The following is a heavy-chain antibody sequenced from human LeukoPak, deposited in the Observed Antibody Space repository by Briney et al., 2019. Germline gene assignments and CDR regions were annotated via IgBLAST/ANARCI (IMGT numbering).Heavy chain of an antibody. CDR3: ARLGVPYAFDI. D-gene: IGHD3-3*01. Sequence: SETLSLTCTGSGGSISSYYWSWIRQPPGKGLEWIGYIDYSGSTNYNPSLKSRVTISVDTSKSQFSLKLSSVTAADTAVYYCARLGVPYAFDIWGQGTMVTVSS. V-gene: IGHV4-59*08. J-gene: IGHJ3*02. CDR1: GGSISSYY. CDR2: IDYSGST.